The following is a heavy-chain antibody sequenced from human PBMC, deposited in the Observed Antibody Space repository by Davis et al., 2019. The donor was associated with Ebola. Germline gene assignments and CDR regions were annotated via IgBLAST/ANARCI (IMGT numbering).Heavy chain of an antibody. V-gene: IGHV4-59*01. Sequence: SETLSLTCTVSGGSISSYYWSWIRQPPGKGLEWIGYIYYSGSTNYNPSLKSRVTISVDTSKNQFSLKLSSVTAADTAVYYCARGEYYYDPSGSAFDIWGQGTMVTGSS. CDR2: IYYSGST. J-gene: IGHJ3*02. CDR1: GGSISSYY. CDR3: ARGEYYYDPSGSAFDI. D-gene: IGHD3-22*01.